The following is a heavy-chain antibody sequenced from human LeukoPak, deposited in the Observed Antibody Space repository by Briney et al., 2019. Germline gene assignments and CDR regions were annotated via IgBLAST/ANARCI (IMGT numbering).Heavy chain of an antibody. CDR3: ARDSLGYDFWSGYERFDYYYYYMDV. J-gene: IGHJ6*03. CDR1: GYTFTSYG. V-gene: IGHV1-18*01. CDR2: ISAYNGNT. Sequence: ASVKVSCKASGYTFTSYGISWVRQAPGQGLEWMGWISAYNGNTNYAQKFQGRVTITTDESTSTAYMELGSLRSEDTAVYYCARDSLGYDFWSGYERFDYYYYYMDVWGKGTTVTVSS. D-gene: IGHD3-3*01.